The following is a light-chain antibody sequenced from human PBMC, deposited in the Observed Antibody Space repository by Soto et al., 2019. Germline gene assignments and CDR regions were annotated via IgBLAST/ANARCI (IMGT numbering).Light chain of an antibody. Sequence: IVMTQSPATLSVSPGERATLSCRASQSVSSNLAWYQQKPGQAPRLLIYGASTRATGIPARFSGSGSGTECTLNISSLQSEDFAVYYCQQYNNWTPWTFGQGTKVEIK. CDR1: QSVSSN. CDR2: GAS. V-gene: IGKV3-15*01. J-gene: IGKJ1*01. CDR3: QQYNNWTPWT.